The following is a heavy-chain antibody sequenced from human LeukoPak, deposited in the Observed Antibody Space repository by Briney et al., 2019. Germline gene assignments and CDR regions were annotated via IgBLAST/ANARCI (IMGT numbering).Heavy chain of an antibody. CDR1: GGSISSGDYY. J-gene: IGHJ5*02. D-gene: IGHD6-19*01. CDR3: ARITVAGHNWFDP. V-gene: IGHV4-30-4*08. Sequence: SETLSLTCTVSGGSISSGDYYWSWIRQPPGKGGEWIGYIDYSGSTYYNPSLKSRVTISVDTSKNQFSLKLSSVTAADTAVYYCARITVAGHNWFDPWGQGTLVTVSS. CDR2: IDYSGST.